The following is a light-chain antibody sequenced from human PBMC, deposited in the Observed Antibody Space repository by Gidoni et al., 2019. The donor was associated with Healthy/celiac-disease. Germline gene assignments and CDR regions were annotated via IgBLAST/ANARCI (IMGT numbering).Light chain of an antibody. CDR2: GAS. Sequence: EIVLTQSPGTLSLSPGERATLSCRASQSVSSSYLAWYQQQPGQAPRLLIYGASSRATGIPDRFSGSGSGTDFTLTISRLEPEDFAVYYCQQYGSSALTFXGXTKVEIK. V-gene: IGKV3-20*01. J-gene: IGKJ4*01. CDR3: QQYGSSALT. CDR1: QSVSSSY.